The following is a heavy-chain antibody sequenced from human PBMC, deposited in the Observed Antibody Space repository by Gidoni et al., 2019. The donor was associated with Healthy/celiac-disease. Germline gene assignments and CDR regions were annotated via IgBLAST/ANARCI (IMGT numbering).Heavy chain of an antibody. V-gene: IGHV4-30-4*01. CDR2: IYYSGST. J-gene: IGHJ4*02. D-gene: IGHD2-2*01. CDR1: GGSISSGDYY. Sequence: QVQLQESGPGLVKPSRTLSIACTVSGGSISSGDYYWSWIRQPPGKGLEWIGYIYYSGSTYYNPSLKSRVTISVDTSKNQFSLKLSSVTAADTAVYYCAREGRVPAAIDYWGQGTLVTVSS. CDR3: AREGRVPAAIDY.